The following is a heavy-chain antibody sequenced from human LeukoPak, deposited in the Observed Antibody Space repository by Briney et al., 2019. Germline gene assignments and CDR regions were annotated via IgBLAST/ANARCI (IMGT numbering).Heavy chain of an antibody. V-gene: IGHV4-39*07. CDR1: GGSISSSSCY. D-gene: IGHD6-13*01. Sequence: SETLSLTCTVSGGSISSSSCYWGWIRQPPGKGLEWIGSIYYSGSTYYNPSLKSRVTISIDTSKDQFSLELSSVTAADTAVYYCARDFQQTSYYYGMDVWGQGTTVTVSS. CDR2: IYYSGST. J-gene: IGHJ6*02. CDR3: ARDFQQTSYYYGMDV.